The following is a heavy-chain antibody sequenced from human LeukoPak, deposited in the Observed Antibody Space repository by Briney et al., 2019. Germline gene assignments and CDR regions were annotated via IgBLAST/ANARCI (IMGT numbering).Heavy chain of an antibody. CDR1: GFTFSRYW. Sequence: GGSLRLSFAASGFTFSRYWMSWVRQAPGKGLEWVANIKQDGSEKYYVDSVKGRFTISRDDAKNSLYLQLNSLRVEDTAVYLCARVSRYSYGSFDYWGQGTLVTVSS. D-gene: IGHD5-18*01. V-gene: IGHV3-7*01. CDR2: IKQDGSEK. J-gene: IGHJ4*02. CDR3: ARVSRYSYGSFDY.